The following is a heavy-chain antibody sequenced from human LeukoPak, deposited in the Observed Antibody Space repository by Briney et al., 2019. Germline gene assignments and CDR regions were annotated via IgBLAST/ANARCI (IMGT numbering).Heavy chain of an antibody. D-gene: IGHD6-13*01. CDR2: IQQDGSEK. J-gene: IGHJ4*02. V-gene: IGHV3-7*05. CDR1: GFTFSSYW. Sequence: GGSLRLSCAASGFTFSSYWMTWVRQAPGKGLEWVANIQQDGSEKYYVDSVKGRFTISRDNAKSSLYLQMNSLRAEDTAVYYCARYISSWDYFDYWGQGTLVTVSS. CDR3: ARYISSWDYFDY.